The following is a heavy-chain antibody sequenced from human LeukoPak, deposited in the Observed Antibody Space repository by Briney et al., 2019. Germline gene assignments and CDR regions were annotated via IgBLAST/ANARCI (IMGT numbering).Heavy chain of an antibody. Sequence: PGGSLRLSCAASGFTFSRDSMNWVRQAPGKGLEWVSTISGSGDSTYYADSEKGRFTISRDNSKNTLYLQVNSLRAEDTAVYYCARDGGNYYFDYWGQGTLVTVSS. CDR3: ARDGGNYYFDY. CDR1: GFTFSRDS. CDR2: ISGSGDST. J-gene: IGHJ4*02. D-gene: IGHD3-16*01. V-gene: IGHV3-23*01.